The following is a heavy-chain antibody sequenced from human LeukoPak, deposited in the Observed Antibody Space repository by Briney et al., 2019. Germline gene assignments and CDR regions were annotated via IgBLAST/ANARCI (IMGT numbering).Heavy chain of an antibody. CDR2: ISANGGST. CDR3: VKDLYKGDSASWYFFHY. V-gene: IGHV3-64D*06. J-gene: IGHJ4*02. Sequence: PGGSLRLSCSASGFIISDYAMHWVRQAPGKGLEYVSGISANGGSTYHADSVKGRFTISRDTSKNTLYLQMSSLRAEDTAMYYCVKDLYKGDSASWYFFHYWGQGTLVNVSS. CDR1: GFIISDYA. D-gene: IGHD6-13*01.